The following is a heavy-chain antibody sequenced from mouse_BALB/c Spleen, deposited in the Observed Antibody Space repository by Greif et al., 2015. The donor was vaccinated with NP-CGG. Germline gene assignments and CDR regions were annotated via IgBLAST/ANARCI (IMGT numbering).Heavy chain of an antibody. J-gene: IGHJ3*01. CDR2: IYPYNGGT. Sequence: VQLQQSGPELVKPGASVKISCKASGYTFTDYNMHWVKQSHGKSLEWIGYIYPYNGGTGYNQKFKSKATLTVDNSSSTAYMELRSLTSEDSAVYYCARSAYDGYHVAWFAYWGQGTLVTVSA. CDR3: ARSAYDGYHVAWFAY. D-gene: IGHD2-3*01. CDR1: GYTFTDYN. V-gene: IGHV1S29*02.